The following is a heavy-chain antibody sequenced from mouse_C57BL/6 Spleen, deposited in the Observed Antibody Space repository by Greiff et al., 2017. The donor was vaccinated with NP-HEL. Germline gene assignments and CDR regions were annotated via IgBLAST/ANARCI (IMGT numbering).Heavy chain of an antibody. Sequence: EVQLQQSGPELVKPGASVKIPCMASGYTFTDYNMDWVKQSHGKSLEWIGDINPNNGGTIYNQKFKGKGTLTVDKSSSTAYMELRSLTSEDTAVYYWESWNYGNYEAWFAYWGQGALVTVSA. CDR1: GYTFTDYN. CDR2: INPNNGGT. J-gene: IGHJ3*01. CDR3: ESWNYGNYEAWFAY. D-gene: IGHD2-1*01. V-gene: IGHV1-18*01.